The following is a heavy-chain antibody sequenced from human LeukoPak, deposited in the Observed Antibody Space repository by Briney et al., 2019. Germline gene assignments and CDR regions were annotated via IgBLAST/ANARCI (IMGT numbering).Heavy chain of an antibody. CDR2: IIPIFGTA. CDR1: GGTLSSYA. V-gene: IGHV1-69*13. Sequence: ASVKVSCKASGGTLSSYAISWVRQAPGQGLEWMGGIIPIFGTANYAQKFQGRVTITADESTSTAYMELSSLRSEDTAVYYCARGTLRYFDWSQGYFDYWGQGTLVTVSS. D-gene: IGHD3-9*01. J-gene: IGHJ4*02. CDR3: ARGTLRYFDWSQGYFDY.